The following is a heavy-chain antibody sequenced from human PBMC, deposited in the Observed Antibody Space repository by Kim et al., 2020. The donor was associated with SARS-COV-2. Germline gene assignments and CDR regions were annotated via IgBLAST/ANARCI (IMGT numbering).Heavy chain of an antibody. CDR3: ARGGTSARCTSVGCYDWLGT. V-gene: IGHV3-30*03. J-gene: IGHJ5*02. CDR1: GFTFSSHV. Sequence: GGSLRLSCAASGFTFSSHVMHWVRQAPGKGLEWVAVISYDGKIKLYADSVKGRFTISSGSYRNTLNLEMNTLKTEDTAVNYCARGGTSARCTSVGCYDWLGTWGQEALVSVSS. D-gene: IGHD2-2*01. CDR2: ISYDGKIK.